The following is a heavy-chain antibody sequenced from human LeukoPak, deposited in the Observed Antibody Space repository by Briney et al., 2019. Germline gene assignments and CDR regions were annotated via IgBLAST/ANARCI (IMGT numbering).Heavy chain of an antibody. D-gene: IGHD2-8*02. CDR2: IIPMFETP. Sequence: GASVKVSCKVSGDTFRKQAISWVRQAPGQGLEWVGGIIPMFETPNYAQSLQDRVTISRDESTSTVYMELSSLRSEDTAVYYCATTHIGDLLVMHYFYFYYYMDVWGKGTMVTVSS. CDR1: GDTFRKQA. J-gene: IGHJ6*03. CDR3: ATTHIGDLLVMHYFYFYYYMDV. V-gene: IGHV1-69*05.